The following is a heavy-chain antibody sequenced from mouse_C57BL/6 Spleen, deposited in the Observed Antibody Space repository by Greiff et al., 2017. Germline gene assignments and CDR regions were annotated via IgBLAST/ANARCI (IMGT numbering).Heavy chain of an antibody. CDR3: ARNYDYEDYYAMDY. V-gene: IGHV1-72*01. CDR1: GYTFTSYW. CDR2: IDPNSGGT. J-gene: IGHJ4*01. D-gene: IGHD2-4*01. Sequence: VKLQEPGAELVKPGASVKLSCKASGYTFTSYWMHWVKQRPGRGLEWIGRIDPNSGGTKYNEKFKSKATLTVDKPSSTAYMQLSSLTSEDSAVYYCARNYDYEDYYAMDYWGQGTSVTVSS.